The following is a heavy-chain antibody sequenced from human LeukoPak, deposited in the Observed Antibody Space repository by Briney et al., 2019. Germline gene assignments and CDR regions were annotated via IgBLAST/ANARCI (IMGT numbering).Heavy chain of an antibody. Sequence: ASVKVSCKASGYTFTSYGISWVRQAPGQGLEWMGWISAYNGNTNYAQKLQGRVTMTRNTSISTAYMELSSLRSEDTAVYYCARSPWFDPWGQGTLVTVSS. CDR1: GYTFTSYG. V-gene: IGHV1-18*01. CDR2: ISAYNGNT. CDR3: ARSPWFDP. J-gene: IGHJ5*02.